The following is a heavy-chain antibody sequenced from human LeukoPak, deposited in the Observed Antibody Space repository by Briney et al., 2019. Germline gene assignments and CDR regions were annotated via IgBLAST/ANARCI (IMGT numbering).Heavy chain of an antibody. CDR3: ASSTYYDILTGYYVYYFDY. J-gene: IGHJ4*02. CDR2: IYYSGST. V-gene: IGHV4-59*01. Sequence: SEALSLTCTVSGGSISSYYWSWIRQPPGKGLEWIGYIYYSGSTNYNPSLKSRVTISVDTSKNQFSLKLSSVTAADTAMYYCASSTYYDILTGYYVYYFDYWGQGTLVTVSS. CDR1: GGSISSYY. D-gene: IGHD3-9*01.